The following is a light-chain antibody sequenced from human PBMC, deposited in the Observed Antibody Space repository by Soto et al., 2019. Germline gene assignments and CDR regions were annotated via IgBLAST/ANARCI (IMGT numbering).Light chain of an antibody. CDR1: SSNIGSNT. Sequence: QSVLTQPPSASGTPGQRVTISCSGSSSNIGSNTVNWYQQLPGTAPKLLIYSNTQRPSGVPDRFSGSKSGTSASLAISGLQSEDEDDYYCAAWDDSLNGAVFGGGTQLTVL. CDR2: SNT. CDR3: AAWDDSLNGAV. V-gene: IGLV1-44*01. J-gene: IGLJ7*01.